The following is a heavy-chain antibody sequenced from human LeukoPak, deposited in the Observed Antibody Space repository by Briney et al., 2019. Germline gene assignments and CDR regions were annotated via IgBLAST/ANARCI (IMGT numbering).Heavy chain of an antibody. J-gene: IGHJ2*01. CDR1: GFSLSTSGMC. V-gene: IGHV2-70*11. CDR2: IDWDDDK. Sequence: SGPALVKPTQTLTLTCTFSGFSLSTSGMCVSWIRQPPGKALEWLARIDWDDDKYYSTSLKTRLTISKDTSKNQVVLTMTNMDPVDTATYYCARIPLDRNSLGGYFDLWGRGTLVTVSS. CDR3: ARIPLDRNSLGGYFDL. D-gene: IGHD3-16*01.